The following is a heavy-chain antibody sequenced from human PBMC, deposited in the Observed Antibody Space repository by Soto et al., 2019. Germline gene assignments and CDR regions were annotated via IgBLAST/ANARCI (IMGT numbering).Heavy chain of an antibody. CDR2: ISPGSRYP. V-gene: IGHV3-11*06. CDR1: GFTFGDSY. D-gene: IGHD2-15*01. Sequence: GGSLRLSIAGSGFTFGDSYMSWIRQATGKGLEWLSYISPGSRYPAYADSVKGRFTISRDNARRSLFLQMTRLTAEDTAMYYCVRGGGGGLFDPWGQGTMVTVSS. J-gene: IGHJ5*02. CDR3: VRGGGGGLFDP.